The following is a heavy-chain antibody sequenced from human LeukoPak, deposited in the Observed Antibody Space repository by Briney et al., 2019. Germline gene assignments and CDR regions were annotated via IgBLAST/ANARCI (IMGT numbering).Heavy chain of an antibody. V-gene: IGHV4-31*03. CDR2: IYYSGST. Sequence: PSQTLSLTCTVSGGSISSGGYYWSWIRQHPGKGLEWIGYIYYSGSTYYNPSLKSRVTISVDTSKNQFSLKLSSVTAADTAVYYCARDRAVAGTDWFDPSGQGTLGTVSS. CDR3: ARDRAVAGTDWFDP. CDR1: GGSISSGGYY. D-gene: IGHD6-19*01. J-gene: IGHJ5*02.